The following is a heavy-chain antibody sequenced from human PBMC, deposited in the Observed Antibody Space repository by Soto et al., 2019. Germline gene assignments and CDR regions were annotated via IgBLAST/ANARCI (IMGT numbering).Heavy chain of an antibody. CDR1: GGPVSGDDLY. D-gene: IGHD3-22*01. CDR2: VYHTGTT. Sequence: SQTLSLTCVVSGGPVSGDDLYWSWIRHLPGKGLEWIANVYHTGTTYYNPSLKSRVSMSVDTSQNQFSLILASVTAADTAVYYCARALVTDYNSRDYHYYFAMDAWGKGTTVTVSS. V-gene: IGHV4-31*02. J-gene: IGHJ6*04. CDR3: ARALVTDYNSRDYHYYFAMDA.